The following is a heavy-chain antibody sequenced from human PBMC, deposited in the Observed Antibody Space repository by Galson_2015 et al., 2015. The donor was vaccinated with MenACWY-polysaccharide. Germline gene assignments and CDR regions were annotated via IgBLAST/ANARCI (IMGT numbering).Heavy chain of an antibody. D-gene: IGHD1-26*01. V-gene: IGHV1-69*13. CDR2: IIPIFGTA. J-gene: IGHJ6*02. Sequence: SVKVSCKASGGTFSSYAISWVRQAPGQGLEWMGGIIPIFGTANYAQRFQGRVTITADESTSTAYMELSSLRSEDTAVYYCALSGATRDYYYGMDVWGQGTTVTVSS. CDR3: ALSGATRDYYYGMDV. CDR1: GGTFSSYA.